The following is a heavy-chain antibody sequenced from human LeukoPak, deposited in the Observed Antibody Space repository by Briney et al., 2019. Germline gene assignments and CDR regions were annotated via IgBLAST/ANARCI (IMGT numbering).Heavy chain of an antibody. J-gene: IGHJ3*02. CDR1: GGSINSSPYY. V-gene: IGHV4-39*07. CDR3: ARVDFPDAFDI. Sequence: SETLSLTCSVSGGSINSSPYYWAWIRQPPGKGLEWVGSISHSGTTYYSPSLESRVTVSQDASENQFSLILTSLTVADTAVYYRARVDFPDAFDIWGQGTRVTVSS. CDR2: ISHSGTT.